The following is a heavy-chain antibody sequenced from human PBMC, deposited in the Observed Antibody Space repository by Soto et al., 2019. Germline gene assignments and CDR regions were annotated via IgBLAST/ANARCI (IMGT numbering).Heavy chain of an antibody. CDR3: ARPDSSGWYDAFDI. CDR1: GFTFSSYW. CDR2: IKQDGSEK. V-gene: IGHV3-7*03. D-gene: IGHD6-19*01. Sequence: GGSLRLSCAASGFTFSSYWMSWVRQAPGKGPEWVANIKQDGSEKYYVDSVKGRFTISRDNAKNSLYLQMNSLRAEDTAVYYCARPDSSGWYDAFDIWGQGTMVTV. J-gene: IGHJ3*02.